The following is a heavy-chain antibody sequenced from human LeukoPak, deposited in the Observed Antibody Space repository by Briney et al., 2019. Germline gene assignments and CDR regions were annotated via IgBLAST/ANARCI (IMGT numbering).Heavy chain of an antibody. D-gene: IGHD5-12*01. CDR1: GYTFTSYG. V-gene: IGHV1-18*01. Sequence: ASVKVSCKASGYTFTSYGISWVRQAPGQGLEWMGWISAYNDKTNYAQNLQDRVTMTADTSTSTAYMELRSLISDDTAVYYCARGRGSTSRYWGQGTLVTVSS. J-gene: IGHJ4*02. CDR3: ARGRGSTSRY. CDR2: ISAYNDKT.